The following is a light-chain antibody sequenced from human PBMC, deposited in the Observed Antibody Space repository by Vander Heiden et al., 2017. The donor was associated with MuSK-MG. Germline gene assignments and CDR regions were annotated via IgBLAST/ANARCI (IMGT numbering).Light chain of an antibody. CDR2: KAS. CDR3: QEYNSYWT. J-gene: IGKJ1*01. Sequence: DIQMTQSPSTLSASIGDRVTITCRASQSIRSWLAWYQQKPGKAPKLLIYKASSLESGVPSRFSGSGSGTEFTLTISSLQPDDFATYYGQEYNSYWTLGQGTKEEIQ. V-gene: IGKV1-5*03. CDR1: QSIRSW.